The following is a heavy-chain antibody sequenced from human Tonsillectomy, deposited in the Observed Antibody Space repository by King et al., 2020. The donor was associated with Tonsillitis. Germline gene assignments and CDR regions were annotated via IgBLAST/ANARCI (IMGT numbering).Heavy chain of an antibody. CDR1: GFTFSSYW. D-gene: IGHD5-18*01. Sequence: VQLVESGGGLVQPGGSLRLSWAASGFTFSSYWMSWVRQAPGKGLEGVANIKQDGSEKYYVDSVKGRFTISRDNAKNSLYLQMNSLRAEDTAVYYCARDVGGYSYAGYFDYWGQGTLVTVSS. J-gene: IGHJ4*02. CDR2: IKQDGSEK. CDR3: ARDVGGYSYAGYFDY. V-gene: IGHV3-7*03.